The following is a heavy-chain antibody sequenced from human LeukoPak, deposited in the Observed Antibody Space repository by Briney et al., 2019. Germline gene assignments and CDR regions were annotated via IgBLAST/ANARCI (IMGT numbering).Heavy chain of an antibody. V-gene: IGHV4-39*07. CDR3: ARGGNFDWFLGHYYYYYYMDV. CDR2: IYYSGST. D-gene: IGHD3-9*01. CDR1: GSSISSSSYY. Sequence: SETLSLTCTVSGSSISSSSYYWGWIRQPPGKGLEWIGSIYYSGSTYYNPSHKSRVTISVDTSKNQFSLKLSSVTAADTAVYYCARGGNFDWFLGHYYYYYYMDVWGKGTTVTVSS. J-gene: IGHJ6*03.